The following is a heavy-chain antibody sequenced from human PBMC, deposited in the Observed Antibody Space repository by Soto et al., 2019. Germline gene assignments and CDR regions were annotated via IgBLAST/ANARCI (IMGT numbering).Heavy chain of an antibody. V-gene: IGHV4-4*07. CDR1: GGSLTSLY. CDR2: IYGSGRP. CDR3: ERSGKGVVRGPIGSPAGWFDP. D-gene: IGHD3-10*01. J-gene: IGHJ5*02. Sequence: QVQLQESGPSLLRPSATLSLTCSVSGGSLTSLYWRWIRQPAGKGLAWDGRIYGSGRPTYNPSLMGRVTMSLDESLNKVSLKLSSVTAADTAVSFCERSGKGVVRGPIGSPAGWFDPWGRGTLVTVSS.